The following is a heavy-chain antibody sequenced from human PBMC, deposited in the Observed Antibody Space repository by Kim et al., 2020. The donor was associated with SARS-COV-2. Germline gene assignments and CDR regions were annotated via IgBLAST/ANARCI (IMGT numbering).Heavy chain of an antibody. CDR2: INGGGGTS. V-gene: IGHV3-23*01. J-gene: IGHJ6*02. CDR1: GFTFSTYD. CDR3: VKSAGLDV. Sequence: GGSLRLSCAASGFTFSTYDMSWVRQAPGKGLEWVSVINGGGGTSYYAASVRGRFIVSRDIAKTTMFLQMNSLGADNTAIYYCVKSAGLDVWGPGTTVTVS. D-gene: IGHD3-3*01.